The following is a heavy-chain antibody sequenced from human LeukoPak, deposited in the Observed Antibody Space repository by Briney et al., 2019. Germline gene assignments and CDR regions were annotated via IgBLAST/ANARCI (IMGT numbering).Heavy chain of an antibody. CDR3: ARVSSTFRVGMKGAFDI. Sequence: GESLKISCKGSGYIFTSYWIGGVRHLPGKGLEWMGIIYPGDSDTRYSPSFHGQLTISAAKSISTAYLHWSSLTASDTAMYYCARVSSTFRVGMKGAFDIWGQGTMVTVSS. V-gene: IGHV5-51*01. CDR1: GYIFTSYW. J-gene: IGHJ3*02. CDR2: IYPGDSDT. D-gene: IGHD2-2*01.